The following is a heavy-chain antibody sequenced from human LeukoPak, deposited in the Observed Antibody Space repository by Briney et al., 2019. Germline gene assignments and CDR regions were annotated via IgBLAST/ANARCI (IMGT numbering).Heavy chain of an antibody. CDR2: IKQDGSEK. V-gene: IGHV3-7*01. CDR3: ARDLLYYDTSGHYYA. D-gene: IGHD3-22*01. J-gene: IGHJ5*02. CDR1: GFTFSSYW. Sequence: GGSLRLSCAASGFTFSSYWMSWVRQAPGKGLEWVANIKQDGSEKYYVDSVKGRFTISRDNAKNSLHLQMNSLRAEDTAVYYCARDLLYYDTSGHYYAWGQGTLVTVSS.